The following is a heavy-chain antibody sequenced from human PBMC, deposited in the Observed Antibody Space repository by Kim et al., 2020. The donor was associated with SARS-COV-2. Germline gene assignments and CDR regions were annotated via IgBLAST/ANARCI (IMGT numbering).Heavy chain of an antibody. V-gene: IGHV4-39*01. J-gene: IGHJ6*02. Sequence: SQTLSLTCTVSGDSISSSSAYWGWIRQPPGKGLEWIGIIYYTGNTYKNPSLESRVAISVDTSKNQFSLKLRSVTAADTAVYYCARLWWGLGVPGDYFYTMDVWGQGTTVTVSS. CDR3: ARLWWGLGVPGDYFYTMDV. D-gene: IGHD2-21*01. CDR2: IYYTGNT. CDR1: GDSISSSSAY.